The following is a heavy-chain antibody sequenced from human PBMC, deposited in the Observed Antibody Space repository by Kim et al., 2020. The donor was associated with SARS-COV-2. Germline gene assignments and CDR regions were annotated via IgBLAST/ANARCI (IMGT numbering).Heavy chain of an antibody. Sequence: VRGRFTISGDNAKNSLYLQMNSLRAEDTAVYYCARDGEVTPGYYYYGMDVWGQGTTVTVSS. CDR3: ARDGEVTPGYYYYGMDV. V-gene: IGHV3-11*05. J-gene: IGHJ6*02. D-gene: IGHD2-21*02.